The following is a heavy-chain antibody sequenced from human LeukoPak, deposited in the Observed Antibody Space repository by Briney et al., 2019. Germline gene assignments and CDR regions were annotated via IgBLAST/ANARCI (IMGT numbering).Heavy chain of an antibody. CDR1: GGSISSSIYY. CDR3: ARVGSIAVAGTRYYFDY. Sequence: SETLSLTCTVSGGSISSSIYYWGWIRQPPGKGLEWIGSIYYSGSTNYNPSLKSRVTISVDTSKNQFSLKLSSVTAADTAVYYCARVGSIAVAGTRYYFDYWGQGTLVTVSS. CDR2: IYYSGST. V-gene: IGHV4-39*07. D-gene: IGHD6-19*01. J-gene: IGHJ4*02.